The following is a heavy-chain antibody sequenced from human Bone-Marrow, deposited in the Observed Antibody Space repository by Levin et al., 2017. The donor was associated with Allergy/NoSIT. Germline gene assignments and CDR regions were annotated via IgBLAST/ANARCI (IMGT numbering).Heavy chain of an antibody. Sequence: PGGSLRLSCKGSGYSFTSYWIGWVRQMPGKGLEWMGIIYPGDSDTRYSPSFQGQVTISADKSISTAYLQWSSLKASDTAMYYCARRLRYCSSTSCYPHFDYWGQGTLVTVSS. V-gene: IGHV5-51*01. D-gene: IGHD2-2*01. CDR3: ARRLRYCSSTSCYPHFDY. CDR2: IYPGDSDT. CDR1: GYSFTSYW. J-gene: IGHJ4*02.